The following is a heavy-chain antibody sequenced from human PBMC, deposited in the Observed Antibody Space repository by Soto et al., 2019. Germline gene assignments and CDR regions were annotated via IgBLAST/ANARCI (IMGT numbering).Heavy chain of an antibody. J-gene: IGHJ4*02. CDR3: ARDGGRHSGGIDY. CDR2: IIPIFGTA. CDR1: GGTFSSYS. Sequence: QVQLVQSGAEVKKPGSSVKVSCKASGGTFSSYSINWLRQAPGQGLELMGEIIPIFGTANYAQKFQGRVTTTADESTSTAYMELSSLRSEDTAVYYCARDGGRHSGGIDYWGQGTLVTVSS. V-gene: IGHV1-69*01. D-gene: IGHD1-26*01.